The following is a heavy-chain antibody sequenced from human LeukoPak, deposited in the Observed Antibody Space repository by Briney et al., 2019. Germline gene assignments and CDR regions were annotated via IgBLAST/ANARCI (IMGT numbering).Heavy chain of an antibody. J-gene: IGHJ5*02. CDR2: ISAYNGNT. CDR3: AREDSSSWSGYWFDP. CDR1: GYTFTSYG. V-gene: IGHV1-18*01. Sequence: ASVKVSCMASGYTFTSYGISWVRPAPGQWLEWMGWISAYNGNTNYAQKLQGRVTMTTDTSTSTAYMELRSLRSDDTAVYYCAREDSSSWSGYWFDPWGQGTLVTVSS. D-gene: IGHD6-13*01.